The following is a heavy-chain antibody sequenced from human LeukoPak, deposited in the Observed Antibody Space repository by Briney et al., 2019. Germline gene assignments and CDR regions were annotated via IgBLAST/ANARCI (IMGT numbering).Heavy chain of an antibody. CDR1: GFTFNTYA. CDR2: INGGGTT. D-gene: IGHD3-16*01. J-gene: IGHJ3*02. CDR3: ANLGVYAFNI. V-gene: IGHV3-23*01. Sequence: QTGGSLRLSCAASGFTFNTYAMSWVRQAPGKGLEWVSGINGGGTTYYADSVKGRFTISRDNSKNTLYLQLNSLRAEDPAVYYCANLGVYAFNIWGQGTMVTVSS.